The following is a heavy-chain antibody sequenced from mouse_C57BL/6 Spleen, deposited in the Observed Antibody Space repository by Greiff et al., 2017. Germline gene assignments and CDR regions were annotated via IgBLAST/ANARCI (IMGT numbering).Heavy chain of an antibody. J-gene: IGHJ4*01. V-gene: IGHV5-17*01. CDR2: ISSGSSTI. Sequence: EVMLVESGGGLVKPGGSLKLSCAASGFTFSDYGMHWVRQAPEKGLEWVAYISSGSSTIYYADTVKGRFTISRDNAKNTLFLQMTSLRSEDTAMYDSARGTGPDYYAMDNWGKGTSVTVSS. D-gene: IGHD3-3*01. CDR1: GFTFSDYG. CDR3: ARGTGPDYYAMDN.